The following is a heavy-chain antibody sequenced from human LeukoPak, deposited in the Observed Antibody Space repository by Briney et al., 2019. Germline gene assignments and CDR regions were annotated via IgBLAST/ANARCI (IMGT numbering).Heavy chain of an antibody. Sequence: PGGSLRLSCAASGFTFSSYAMHWVRQAPGKGLEWVAVISYDGSNKYYADSVKGRFTISRDNSKNTLYLQMNTLRADDTAVYYCARDWSLLTWGQGSLVIVSS. CDR1: GFTFSSYA. V-gene: IGHV3-30-3*01. CDR2: ISYDGSNK. J-gene: IGHJ5*02. CDR3: ARDWSLLT. D-gene: IGHD1-1*01.